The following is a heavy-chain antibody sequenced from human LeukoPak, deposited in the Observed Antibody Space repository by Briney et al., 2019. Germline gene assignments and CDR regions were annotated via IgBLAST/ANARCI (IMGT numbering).Heavy chain of an antibody. CDR3: AKDDSYGREYFDY. Sequence: GGSLRLSCAASGFTFSSYSMNWVRQAPGKGLEWVSSISSSSSYIYYADSVKGRFTISRDNAKNSLHLQMNSLRAEDTAVYYCAKDDSYGREYFDYWGQGTLVTVSS. CDR2: ISSSSSYI. J-gene: IGHJ4*02. CDR1: GFTFSSYS. V-gene: IGHV3-21*04. D-gene: IGHD5-18*01.